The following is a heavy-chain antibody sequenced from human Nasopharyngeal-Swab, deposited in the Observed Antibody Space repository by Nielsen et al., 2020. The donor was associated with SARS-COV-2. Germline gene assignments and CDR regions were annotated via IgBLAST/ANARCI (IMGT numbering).Heavy chain of an antibody. J-gene: IGHJ4*02. CDR2: IKQDGSEK. V-gene: IGHV3-7*03. Sequence: WGSLRLSCAASGFTFSSYWLSWVRQAPGKGLGWVANIKQDGSEKYYVDPVKGRFTITRDNAKKSQYLQMNSLRAEDTAVYYCARDRAGQYSSGWYDDYWGQGTLVTVSS. CDR1: GFTFSSYW. CDR3: ARDRAGQYSSGWYDDY. D-gene: IGHD6-19*01.